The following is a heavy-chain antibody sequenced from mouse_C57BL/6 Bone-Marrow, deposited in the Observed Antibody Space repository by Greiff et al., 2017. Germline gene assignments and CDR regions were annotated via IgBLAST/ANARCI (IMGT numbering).Heavy chain of an antibody. J-gene: IGHJ3*01. CDR2: INPNNGGT. V-gene: IGHV1-18*01. D-gene: IGHD2-5*01. CDR3: ARSYYSNPFAY. Sequence: DVQLQESGPELVKPGASVKIPCKASGYTFTDYNMDWVKQSHGKSLEWIGDINPNNGGTIYNQKFKGKATLTVDKSSSTAYMELRSLTSEDTAVYYCARSYYSNPFAYWGQGTLVTVSA. CDR1: GYTFTDYN.